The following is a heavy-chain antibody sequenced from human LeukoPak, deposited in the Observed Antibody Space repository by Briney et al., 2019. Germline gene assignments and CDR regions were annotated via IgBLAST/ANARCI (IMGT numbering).Heavy chain of an antibody. J-gene: IGHJ6*03. D-gene: IGHD3-3*01. Sequence: SETLSLTCAVSGGSISSYYWSWIRQPPGKGLEWIGYIYYSGSTNYNPSLKSRVTISVDTSKNQFSLKLSSVTAADTAVYYCAREARYYDFWSGARNYYMDVWGKGTTVTVSS. CDR3: AREARYYDFWSGARNYYMDV. CDR2: IYYSGST. V-gene: IGHV4-59*01. CDR1: GGSISSYY.